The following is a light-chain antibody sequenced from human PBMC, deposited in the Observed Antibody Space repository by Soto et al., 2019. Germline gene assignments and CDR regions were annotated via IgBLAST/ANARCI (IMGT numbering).Light chain of an antibody. CDR2: HAS. J-gene: IGKJ1*01. Sequence: SQTTHSPSAVPPSVVERVTIARRASQSITTGLARYQQNQGTAPKLLIYHASTSESGVTSRFSGSGSGTEFTLTISSLQPDDFATYYCQQYNRYSFGQGTKVDIK. CDR1: QSITTG. V-gene: IGKV1-5*01. CDR3: QQYNRYS.